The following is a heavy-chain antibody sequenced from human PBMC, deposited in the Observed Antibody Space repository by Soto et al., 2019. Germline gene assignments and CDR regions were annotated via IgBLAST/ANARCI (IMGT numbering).Heavy chain of an antibody. CDR1: GFTFGTTD. Sequence: QLLQSGGGLVQPGGSLTLSCAASGFTFGTTDMSWVRQAPGEGLEWVSTIDGSGGITYYADSVKGRFTISRDNSRNTVYLQKNSLRGDDTALYYCFKNSGWFNTWGQGALVTVSS. CDR2: IDGSGGIT. D-gene: IGHD3-10*01. J-gene: IGHJ5*02. V-gene: IGHV3-23*01. CDR3: FKNSGWFNT.